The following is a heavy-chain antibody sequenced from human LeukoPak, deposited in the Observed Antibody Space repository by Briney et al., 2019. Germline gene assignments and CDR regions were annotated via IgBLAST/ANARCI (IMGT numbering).Heavy chain of an antibody. CDR2: INPNSGGT. CDR1: GYTFTGYY. J-gene: IGHJ4*02. D-gene: IGHD4-23*01. CDR3: ARMVSPRRDFDY. Sequence: ASVKVSCKASGYTFTGYYMHWVRQAPGQGLEWMGWINPNSGGTNYAQKFQGRVTMTRDTSISTAYMELSRLRSDDTAVYNCARMVSPRRDFDYWGQGTLVTVSS. V-gene: IGHV1-2*02.